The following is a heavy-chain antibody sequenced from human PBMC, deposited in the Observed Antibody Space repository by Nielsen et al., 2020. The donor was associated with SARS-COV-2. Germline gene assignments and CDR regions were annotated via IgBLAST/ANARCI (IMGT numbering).Heavy chain of an antibody. V-gene: IGHV4-39*01. CDR3: ARHKPGIAAAGRIWAYNWFDP. D-gene: IGHD6-13*01. J-gene: IGHJ5*02. CDR2: IYYSGNT. Sequence: WIRQPPGKGLEWIGSIYYSGNTYYNPSLKSRVTISVDTSKNQFSLKLSSVTAADTAVYYCARHKPGIAAAGRIWAYNWFDPWGQGTLVTVSS.